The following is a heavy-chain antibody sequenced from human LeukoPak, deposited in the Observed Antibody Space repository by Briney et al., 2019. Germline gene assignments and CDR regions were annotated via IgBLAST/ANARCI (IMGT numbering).Heavy chain of an antibody. CDR3: AKDQGIQLWLKYFQH. Sequence: GGSLRLSCAASGFTFNNYAMTWVRQAPGKGLEWVSAISGSGGTTLYADSVKGRFTISRDNSKSTLYLQMNSLRVEDTAVYYCAKDQGIQLWLKYFQHWGQGTLVTVSS. D-gene: IGHD5-18*01. CDR2: ISGSGGTT. CDR1: GFTFNNYA. J-gene: IGHJ1*01. V-gene: IGHV3-23*01.